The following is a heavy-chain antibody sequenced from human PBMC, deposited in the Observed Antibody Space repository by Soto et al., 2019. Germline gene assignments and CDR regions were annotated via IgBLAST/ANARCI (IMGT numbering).Heavy chain of an antibody. Sequence: GESLKISCKGSEYSFANYWIVWVRQTPGKGLEWMGSIYPTDSDSKYSPSFQGQVTISADKSISTAYLQWSSLKASDTAMYYCARSYCSGGGCYSGKYYYYFAMDVWGQGTTVTVSS. CDR3: ARSYCSGGGCYSGKYYYYFAMDV. V-gene: IGHV5-51*01. J-gene: IGHJ6*02. D-gene: IGHD2-15*01. CDR2: IYPTDSDS. CDR1: EYSFANYW.